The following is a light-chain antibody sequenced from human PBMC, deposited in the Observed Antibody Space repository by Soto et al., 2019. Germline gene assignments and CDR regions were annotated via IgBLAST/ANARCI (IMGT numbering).Light chain of an antibody. CDR3: QQYNEWPIT. Sequence: EIVLTQSPATLSLSPGERATLSCRASQSVSNSLAWFQQKPGQAPRLLIYRASTRATGISGRFSGSGSGTEFTLTITSLQSEDFAVYYCQQYNEWPITFGQGTRLEIK. CDR2: RAS. J-gene: IGKJ5*01. CDR1: QSVSNS. V-gene: IGKV3-15*01.